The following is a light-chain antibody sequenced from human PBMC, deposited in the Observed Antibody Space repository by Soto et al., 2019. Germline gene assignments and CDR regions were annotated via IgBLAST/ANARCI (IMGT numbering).Light chain of an antibody. CDR3: HQYNNWPPYT. V-gene: IGKV3-15*01. J-gene: IGKJ2*01. CDR2: GAS. CDR1: QSISSN. Sequence: EIVMTQSPPTLSLSPGERATLSCRASQSISSNLAWYQQKPGQAHRLLIYGASTRATGIPARFSGSGSGTKFTLTISSLQSEDFAVYYCHQYNNWPPYTFGQGTKLEIK.